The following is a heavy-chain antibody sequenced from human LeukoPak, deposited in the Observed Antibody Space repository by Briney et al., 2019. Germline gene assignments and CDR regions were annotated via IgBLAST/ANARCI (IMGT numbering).Heavy chain of an antibody. CDR3: AKYDSGYYYGSIDY. V-gene: IGHV3-23*01. J-gene: IGHJ4*02. D-gene: IGHD3-22*01. Sequence: PGGSLRLSCAASGFTFSSYAMSWVRQAPGKGLEWVSAISGSGGSTYYADSVKGRFTISRDNSKNTLYLQMNSLRAEDTAVYYCAKYDSGYYYGSIDYWGQGTLVTVSS. CDR2: ISGSGGST. CDR1: GFTFSSYA.